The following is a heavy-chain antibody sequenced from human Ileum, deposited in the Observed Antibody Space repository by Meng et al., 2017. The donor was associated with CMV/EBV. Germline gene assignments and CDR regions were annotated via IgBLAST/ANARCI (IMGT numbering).Heavy chain of an antibody. CDR1: EFTFSAYT. Sequence: GESLKISCVASEFTFSAYTRHWVRQAPVKGLEWVPFVEFHGGNGFRADSVKGRFIVSRDTCKHKLSLQMNSLRAEDTAVYYCVRAGSGFYSVDFDFWGHGTLVTVFS. J-gene: IGHJ4*01. CDR2: VEFHGGNG. D-gene: IGHD2-15*01. CDR3: VRAGSGFYSVDFDF. V-gene: IGHV3-30*14.